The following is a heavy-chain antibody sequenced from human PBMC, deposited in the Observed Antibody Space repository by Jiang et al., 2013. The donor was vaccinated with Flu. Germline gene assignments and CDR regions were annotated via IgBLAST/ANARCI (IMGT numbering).Heavy chain of an antibody. Sequence: TCTVSGGSISSYYWSWIRQPPGKGLEWIGYIYYSGSTNYNPSLKSRVTISVDTSKNQFSLKLSSVTAADTAVYYCARMVRSGWLVAGAGHFDYWGQGTLVTVSS. CDR1: GGSISSYY. V-gene: IGHV4-59*13. CDR3: ARMVRSGWLVAGAGHFDY. J-gene: IGHJ4*02. CDR2: IYYSGST. D-gene: IGHD6-19*01.